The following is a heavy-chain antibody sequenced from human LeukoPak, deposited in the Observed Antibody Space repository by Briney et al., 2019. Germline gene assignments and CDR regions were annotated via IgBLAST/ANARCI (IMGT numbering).Heavy chain of an antibody. CDR1: GDSVSSGSHY. CDR2: IYYSGST. D-gene: IGHD3-3*01. Sequence: PSETLSLTCSVSGDSVSSGSHYWNWIRQPPGKGLEWIGYIYYSGSTNYNPSLKSRVTISVDTSKNQFSLKLSSVTAADTAVYYCARDKGGAYYDFWGGVSQYYYYGMDVWGQGTTVTVSS. V-gene: IGHV4-61*01. CDR3: ARDKGGAYYDFWGGVSQYYYYGMDV. J-gene: IGHJ6*02.